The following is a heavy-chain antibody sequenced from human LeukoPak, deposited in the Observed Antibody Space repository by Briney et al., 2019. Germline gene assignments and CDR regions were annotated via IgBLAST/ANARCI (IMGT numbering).Heavy chain of an antibody. J-gene: IGHJ4*02. CDR1: GYTFSTYE. V-gene: IGHV1-8*03. Sequence: ASVKVSCKASGYTFSTYEINWVRQATGQGLEWMGRMNPNSGYTGYAQKFQGRVTITWNTSISTAYMDLSSLRSDDTAVYYCVREVAGWEPAFDYWGQGTLVTVSS. CDR2: MNPNSGYT. D-gene: IGHD6-19*01. CDR3: VREVAGWEPAFDY.